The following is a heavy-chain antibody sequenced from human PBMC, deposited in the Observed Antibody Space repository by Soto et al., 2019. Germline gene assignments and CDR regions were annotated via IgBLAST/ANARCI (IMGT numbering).Heavy chain of an antibody. D-gene: IGHD5-12*01. CDR2: IYFTGST. V-gene: IGHV4-30-4*01. CDR3: ARGGVATITHYFDY. J-gene: IGHJ4*02. CDR1: GGSISSGDYY. Sequence: SETLSLTCTVSGGSISSGDYYWSWIRQPPGKGLEWIGYIYFTGSTYYHPSLKSRVTISVDTSKNQFSLKLSSVTAADTAVYYCARGGVATITHYFDYWGQGTLVTVSS.